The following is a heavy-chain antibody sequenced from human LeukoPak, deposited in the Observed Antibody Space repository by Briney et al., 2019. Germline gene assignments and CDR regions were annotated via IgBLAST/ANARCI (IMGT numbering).Heavy chain of an antibody. J-gene: IGHJ5*02. CDR1: GYTFTSYG. V-gene: IGHV1-18*01. D-gene: IGHD3-10*01. CDR3: ARSVYVLLWFGEPDRNWFDP. CDR2: ISAYNGNT. Sequence: ASVKVSCKASGYTFTSYGISWVRQAPGQGLEWMGWISAYNGNTNYAQKLQGRVTMTTDTSTSTAYMELRSLRSDDTAVYYCARSVYVLLWFGEPDRNWFDPWGQGTLVTVSS.